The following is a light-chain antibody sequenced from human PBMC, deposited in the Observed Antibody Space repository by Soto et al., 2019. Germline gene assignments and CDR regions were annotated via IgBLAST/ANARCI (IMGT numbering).Light chain of an antibody. J-gene: IGKJ5*01. Sequence: DVQMTQSPSSLSASVGDRVSITCRASQSMNIYLNWYQQKPGEVPKLLIYAASTLQSGVPSRFSGSGSGTDFTLTISNLQPEDVATYYCQQGYTFGQGTRLEIK. CDR2: AAS. CDR1: QSMNIY. CDR3: QQGYT. V-gene: IGKV1-39*01.